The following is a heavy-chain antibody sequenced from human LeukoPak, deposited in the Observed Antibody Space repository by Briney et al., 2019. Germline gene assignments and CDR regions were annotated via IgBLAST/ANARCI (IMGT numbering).Heavy chain of an antibody. D-gene: IGHD4-17*01. CDR1: GGSFSGYY. V-gene: IGHV4-34*01. CDR3: ASVTSTADYYYYYMDV. J-gene: IGHJ6*03. Sequence: SETLSLTCAVYGGSFSGYYWSWIRQPPGKGLEWIGEINHSGSTNYNPSLKSRVTISVDTSKNQFSLKLSSVTAADTAVYYCASVTSTADYYYYYMDVWGKGTTVTVSS. CDR2: INHSGST.